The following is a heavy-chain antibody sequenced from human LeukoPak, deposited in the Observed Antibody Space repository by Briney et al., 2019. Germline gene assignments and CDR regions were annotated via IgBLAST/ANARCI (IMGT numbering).Heavy chain of an antibody. CDR2: ISSSSSTI. CDR3: ARGRPRNYYDSSGATLYYFDY. D-gene: IGHD3-22*01. J-gene: IGHJ4*02. Sequence: GSLRLSCAASGFTFCSYSMNWVRQAPGKGLEWVSYISSSSSTIYYADSVKGRFTISRDNAKNSLYLQMNSLRAEDTAVYYCARGRPRNYYDSSGATLYYFDYWGQGTLVTVSS. CDR1: GFTFCSYS. V-gene: IGHV3-48*01.